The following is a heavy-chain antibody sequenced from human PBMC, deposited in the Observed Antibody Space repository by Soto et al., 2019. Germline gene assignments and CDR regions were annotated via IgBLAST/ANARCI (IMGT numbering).Heavy chain of an antibody. CDR1: GFTFSSYA. CDR3: AREPSIAAAGIVMDY. V-gene: IGHV3-30-3*01. Sequence: QVQLVESGGGVVQPGRSLRLSCAASGFTFSSYAMHWVRQAPGKGLEWVAVISYDGSNKYYADSVKGRFTISRDNSKNTLYLQMNSLRAEDTAVYYCAREPSIAAAGIVMDYWGQGTLVTVSS. CDR2: ISYDGSNK. D-gene: IGHD6-13*01. J-gene: IGHJ4*02.